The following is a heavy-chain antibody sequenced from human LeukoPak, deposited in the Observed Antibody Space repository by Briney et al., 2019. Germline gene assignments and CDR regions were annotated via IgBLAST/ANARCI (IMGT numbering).Heavy chain of an antibody. CDR2: IWYDGSNE. J-gene: IGHJ4*02. D-gene: IGHD2-8*02. CDR1: GFTFSNYA. V-gene: IGHV3-33*01. CDR3: AREPGYDTGGYPRDY. Sequence: PGGSLRLSCAASGFTFSNYAMHWVRQAPGKGLECVALIWYDGSNEFYADSAKGRFTISRDNSKNTLYLQMNSLRAEDTAIYYCAREPGYDTGGYPRDYWGQGTLVTVSS.